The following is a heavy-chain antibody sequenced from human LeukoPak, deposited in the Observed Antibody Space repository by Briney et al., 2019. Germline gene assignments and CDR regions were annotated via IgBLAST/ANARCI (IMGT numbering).Heavy chain of an antibody. J-gene: IGHJ3*02. D-gene: IGHD3-10*01. CDR2: IYYSGST. CDR3: ARGASEYYGSGSYPLDAFDI. CDR1: GGSISSGGYY. Sequence: SQTLSLTCTVTGGSISSGGYYWSWIRQHPGKGLEWIGYIYYSGSTYYNPSLKSRVTISVDTSKNQFSLKLSSVTAADTAVYYCARGASEYYGSGSYPLDAFDIWGQGTMVTVSS. V-gene: IGHV4-31*03.